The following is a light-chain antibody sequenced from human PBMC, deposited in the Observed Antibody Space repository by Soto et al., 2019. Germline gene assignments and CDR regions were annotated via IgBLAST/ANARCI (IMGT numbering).Light chain of an antibody. J-gene: IGKJ2*01. CDR2: DAS. V-gene: IGKV3-15*01. Sequence: EIVMTQSPANLSVSPGERATLSCRASQSDSSNLAWYQQKPGQGPRLLIYDASTRATSIPARFSGSGSGTEFTLTINSLQSEDFAVYYCQQYNKWPPYTFGQGTKLQLK. CDR3: QQYNKWPPYT. CDR1: QSDSSN.